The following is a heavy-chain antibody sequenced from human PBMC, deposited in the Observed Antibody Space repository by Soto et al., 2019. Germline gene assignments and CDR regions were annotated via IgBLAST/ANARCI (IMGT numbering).Heavy chain of an antibody. D-gene: IGHD6-19*01. J-gene: IGHJ4*02. Sequence: EVQLLESGGGLVQPGRSLRLSCAASGFTVSSYAMNWVRQAPGKGLEWVSAMSGTGASTYYADSVKGRFTISRDTSKNTLYLQMNSLRVEATAVFCCAKAGFSSGWSPSYFENWGQGTLVTVSS. CDR1: GFTVSSYA. V-gene: IGHV3-23*01. CDR3: AKAGFSSGWSPSYFEN. CDR2: MSGTGAST.